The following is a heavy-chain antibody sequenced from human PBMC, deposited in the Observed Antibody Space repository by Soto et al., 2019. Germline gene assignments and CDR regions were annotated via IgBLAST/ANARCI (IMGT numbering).Heavy chain of an antibody. CDR1: GDTFSNHT. J-gene: IGHJ6*03. CDR2: IIPMLGVA. CDR3: AGVAEMGTVTKGYYYYMGV. V-gene: IGHV1-69*04. Sequence: QVQLVQSGAEVKKPGSSVKVSCKASGDTFSNHTISWVRQAPGQGLEWMGRIIPMLGVANYAQKFQGRVTITADKSTSTAYMELSSLRSADTAVYYCAGVAEMGTVTKGYYYYMGVWGKGTTVTVSS. D-gene: IGHD4-17*01.